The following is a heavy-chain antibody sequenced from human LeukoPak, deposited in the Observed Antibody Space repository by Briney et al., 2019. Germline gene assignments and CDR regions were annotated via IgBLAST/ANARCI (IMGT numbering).Heavy chain of an antibody. V-gene: IGHV4-39*01. J-gene: IGHJ4*02. D-gene: IGHD3-10*01. CDR1: GGSISSSSYY. CDR3: AKQGRKSAFDF. CDR2: IYYSGST. Sequence: SETLSLTCTVSGGSISSSSYYWGWIRQPPGKGLEWIGSIYYSGSTYYNPSLKSRVTVSVDTSKNQFSLKMTSLTAADTAVYYCAKQGRKSAFDFWGQGTLVTVSS.